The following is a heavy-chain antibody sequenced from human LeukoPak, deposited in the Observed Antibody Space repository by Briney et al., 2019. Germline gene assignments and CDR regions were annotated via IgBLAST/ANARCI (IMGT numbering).Heavy chain of an antibody. J-gene: IGHJ4*02. D-gene: IGHD3-10*01. Sequence: PGGSLRLSCAASGFTFSSYWMSWVLQAPGKGLEWVANIKQDGSEKYYVDSVKGRFTISRDNAKNSLYLKMNSLRAEDTAVFYCARGGYLFGSGSDTGDYWGQGTLVTVSS. CDR3: ARGGYLFGSGSDTGDY. CDR1: GFTFSSYW. CDR2: IKQDGSEK. V-gene: IGHV3-7*05.